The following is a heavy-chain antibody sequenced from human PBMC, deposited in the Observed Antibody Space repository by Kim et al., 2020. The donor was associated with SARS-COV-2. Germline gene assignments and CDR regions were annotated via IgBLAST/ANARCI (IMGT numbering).Heavy chain of an antibody. Sequence: ASVKVSCKASGYTFTSYAMNWVRQAPGQGLEWMGWTNTNTGNPTYAQGFTGRFVFSLDTSVSTAYLQISSLKAEDTAVYYCARNSKRYFDWLLRYNWFDPWGQGTLVTVSS. J-gene: IGHJ5*02. V-gene: IGHV7-4-1*02. D-gene: IGHD3-9*01. CDR3: ARNSKRYFDWLLRYNWFDP. CDR2: TNTNTGNP. CDR1: GYTFTSYA.